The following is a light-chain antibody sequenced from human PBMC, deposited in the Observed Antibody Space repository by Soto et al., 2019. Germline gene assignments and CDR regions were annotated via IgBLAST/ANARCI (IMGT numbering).Light chain of an antibody. J-gene: IGKJ2*01. CDR2: GAS. Sequence: EMVVTQSPGTLSLSTGERATLSCRASQSVSSSYLAWYQQKPGQAPRLLIYGASSRATGIPDRFSGSGSGTDFTLTISRLEPEDFAVYYCQQYGSSPPYTFGQGNKLAIK. CDR3: QQYGSSPPYT. V-gene: IGKV3-20*01. CDR1: QSVSSSY.